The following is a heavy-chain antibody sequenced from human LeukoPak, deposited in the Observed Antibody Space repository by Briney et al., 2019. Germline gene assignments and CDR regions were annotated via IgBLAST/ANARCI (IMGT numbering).Heavy chain of an antibody. D-gene: IGHD3-22*01. CDR1: GYIFTSYR. Sequence: GASVKVSCKASGYIFTSYRISWVRQAPGQGLEWMGWINTYNANTDYPQKFQGRVTMTTDTSTSTAYMELRSLRSDDTTVYYCARVFNSGWDDYWGQGTLVTVSS. J-gene: IGHJ4*02. CDR2: INTYNANT. V-gene: IGHV1-18*01. CDR3: ARVFNSGWDDY.